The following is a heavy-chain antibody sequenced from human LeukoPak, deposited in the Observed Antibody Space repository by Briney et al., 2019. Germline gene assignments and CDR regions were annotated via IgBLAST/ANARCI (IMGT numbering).Heavy chain of an antibody. D-gene: IGHD4-17*01. J-gene: IGHJ4*02. CDR2: ISYDGSNK. CDR3: AKDLFDGDSGDY. V-gene: IGHV3-30*18. CDR1: GFTFSSYG. Sequence: QPGGSLRLSCAASGFTFSSYGMHWVRQAPGKGLEWVAVISYDGSNKYYADSVKGRFTISRDKSKNTLYLQMNSLRAEDTAVYYCAKDLFDGDSGDYWGQGTLVTVSS.